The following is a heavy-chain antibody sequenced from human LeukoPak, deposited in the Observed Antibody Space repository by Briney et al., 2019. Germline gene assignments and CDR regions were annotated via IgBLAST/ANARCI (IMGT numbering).Heavy chain of an antibody. V-gene: IGHV3-30*18. D-gene: IGHD3-10*01. CDR3: AKDLGKGSGSPLGN. Sequence: PGGSLRLSCAASGFTFSSYGMHWVRQAPGKGLEWVAVISYDGSNKYYADSVKGRFTFSRDNSKNTLYLQMNSLRAEDTAVYYCAKDLGKGSGSPLGNWGQGTLVTVSS. CDR2: ISYDGSNK. J-gene: IGHJ4*02. CDR1: GFTFSSYG.